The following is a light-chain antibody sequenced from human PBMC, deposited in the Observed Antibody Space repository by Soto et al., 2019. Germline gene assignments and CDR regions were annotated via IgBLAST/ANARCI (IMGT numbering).Light chain of an antibody. CDR3: QQYGYTPRT. Sequence: DIQMTQSPSSLSASVGDRVTITCRASQSITIYLNWYQQKPGEAPNLLIFGASTLQSGVPSRFSGSGSGTDFTLTISSLQPEDFATYYCQQYGYTPRTFGQGTKVDIK. J-gene: IGKJ1*01. CDR1: QSITIY. CDR2: GAS. V-gene: IGKV1-39*02.